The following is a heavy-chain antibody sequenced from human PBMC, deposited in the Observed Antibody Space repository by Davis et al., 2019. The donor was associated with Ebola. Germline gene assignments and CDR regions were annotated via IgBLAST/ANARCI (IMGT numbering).Heavy chain of an antibody. V-gene: IGHV3-74*01. CDR2: ISSDGSGT. D-gene: IGHD6-13*01. CDR3: ARDLSAAGDY. CDR1: GFTFSAYW. Sequence: PGGSLRLSCVASGFTFSAYWMLWVRQVPGKGLVWVSRISSDGSGTYYADSVKGRYTISRDNAKNTLYLQMNSLRGEETAVYYCARDLSAAGDYWGQGTLVTVSS. J-gene: IGHJ4*02.